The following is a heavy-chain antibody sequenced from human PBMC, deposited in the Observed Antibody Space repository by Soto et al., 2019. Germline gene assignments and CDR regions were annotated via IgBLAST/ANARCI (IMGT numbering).Heavy chain of an antibody. J-gene: IGHJ5*02. V-gene: IGHV3-30*18. CDR2: VSHDGRNT. CDR3: AKGGRQWLVTSGFNP. CDR1: GFTFSDYA. Sequence: VQLVESGGGVVQPGRSLRLSCAASGFTFSDYAMHWVRQAPGKGLEWVAVVSHDGRNTQYAYSVKGRFTISRDSCKNTVSLEMTSLRAEDTGVYYCAKGGRQWLVTSGFNPWGQGALVAVSS. D-gene: IGHD6-19*01.